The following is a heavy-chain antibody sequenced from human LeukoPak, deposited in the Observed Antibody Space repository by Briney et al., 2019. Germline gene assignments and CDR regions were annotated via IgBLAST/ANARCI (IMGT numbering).Heavy chain of an antibody. Sequence: GGSLRLSCAASGFTFGSYWMSWVRQAPGKGLEWVANIKQDGSEKYYVDSVKGRFTISRDNAKNSLYLQMNSLRAEDTAVYYCARVTYYYDSSGYYGDYWGQGTPVTVSS. V-gene: IGHV3-7*01. D-gene: IGHD3-22*01. CDR1: GFTFGSYW. CDR2: IKQDGSEK. J-gene: IGHJ4*02. CDR3: ARVTYYYDSSGYYGDY.